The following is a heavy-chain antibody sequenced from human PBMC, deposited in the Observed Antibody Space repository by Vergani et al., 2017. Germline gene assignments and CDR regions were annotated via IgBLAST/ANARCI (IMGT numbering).Heavy chain of an antibody. CDR3: ARDKRSAVTANTLGLHKVHMDV. J-gene: IGHJ6*04. V-gene: IGHV3-21*01. Sequence: EVQLVESGGGLVKPGGSLRLSCAASGFTFSSYSMNWVRQAPGKGLEWVSSISSSSSYIYYADSVEGRFTISRDNAKNSLYLQMNSLRAEDTAVYYCARDKRSAVTANTLGLHKVHMDVWGKGTTVTVSS. D-gene: IGHD2-21*02. CDR1: GFTFSSYS. CDR2: ISSSSSYI.